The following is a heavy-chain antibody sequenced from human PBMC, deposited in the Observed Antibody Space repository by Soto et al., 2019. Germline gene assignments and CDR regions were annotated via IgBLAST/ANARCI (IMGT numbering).Heavy chain of an antibody. D-gene: IGHD4-4*01. CDR1: GGSISSRTFW. J-gene: IGHJ4*02. V-gene: IGHV4-39*01. CDR2: MYYSGSS. Sequence: QLQLQESGPGLVKPSETLSLTCSVSGGSISSRTFWWAWIRQPPGKGLEWIGDMYYSGSSYSSPPLNTRVTLAVDTSKNQLPLKLNSVTAAGTAVFYCARHPRDDYNSRGSGIFDYWGQGTLVTVSS. CDR3: ARHPRDDYNSRGSGIFDY.